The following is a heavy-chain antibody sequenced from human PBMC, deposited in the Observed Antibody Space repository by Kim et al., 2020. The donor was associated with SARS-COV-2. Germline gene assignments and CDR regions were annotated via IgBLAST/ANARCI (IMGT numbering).Heavy chain of an antibody. D-gene: IGHD3-10*01. J-gene: IGHJ6*01. CDR3: AKEVLWFGEGSYYYGMDV. CDR1: GFTFSSYG. V-gene: IGHV3-30*18. Sequence: GGSLRLSCAASGFTFSSYGMHWVRQAPGKGLEWVAVISYDGSNKYYADSVKGRFTISRDNSKNTLYLQMNSLRAEDTAVYYCAKEVLWFGEGSYYYGMDV. CDR2: ISYDGSNK.